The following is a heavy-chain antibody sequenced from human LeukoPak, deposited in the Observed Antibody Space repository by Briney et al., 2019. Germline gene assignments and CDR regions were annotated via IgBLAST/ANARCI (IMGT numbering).Heavy chain of an antibody. CDR2: ISAYNGNT. D-gene: IGHD2-15*01. J-gene: IGHJ4*02. V-gene: IGHV1-18*01. CDR1: GYTFTSYG. CDR3: ARGGVYCSGGSCYSGHFDY. Sequence: ASVKVSCKASGYTFTSYGISWVRQAPGQGLEWMGWISAYNGNTNYAQKLQGRVTMTTDTSTSTAYMEPRSLRSDDTAVYYCARGGVYCSGGSCYSGHFDYWGQGTLVTVSS.